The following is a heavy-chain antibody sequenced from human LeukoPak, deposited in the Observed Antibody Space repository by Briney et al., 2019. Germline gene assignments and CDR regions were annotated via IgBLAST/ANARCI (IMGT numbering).Heavy chain of an antibody. CDR1: GGSISSSSYY. D-gene: IGHD3-22*01. CDR3: ARGDYYDSSGYQSPSFDY. CDR2: IYYSGST. V-gene: IGHV4-39*01. J-gene: IGHJ4*02. Sequence: PSETLSLTCTVSGGSISSSSYYWGWIRQPPGKGLEWIGSIYYSGSTYYNPSLKSRATISVDTSKNQFSLKLSSVTAADTAVYYCARGDYYDSSGYQSPSFDYWGQGTLVTVSS.